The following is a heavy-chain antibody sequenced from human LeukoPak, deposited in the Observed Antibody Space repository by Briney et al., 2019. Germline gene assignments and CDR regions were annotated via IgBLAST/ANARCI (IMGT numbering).Heavy chain of an antibody. CDR3: ARAHKLGTTGTWGYYFDY. V-gene: IGHV1-18*01. CDR1: GYTFTSYG. D-gene: IGHD1-1*01. J-gene: IGHJ4*02. CDR2: ISAYNGNT. Sequence: ASVKVSCKASGYTFTSYGISWVRQAPGQGLEWMGWISAYNGNTNYAQKLQGRVTMTTDTSTSTAYMELRSLRSDDTAVYYCARAHKLGTTGTWGYYFDYWGQGTLVTVSS.